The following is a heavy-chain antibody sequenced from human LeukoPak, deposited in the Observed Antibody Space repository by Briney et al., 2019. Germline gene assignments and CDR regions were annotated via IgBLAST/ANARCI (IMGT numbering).Heavy chain of an antibody. Sequence: SETLSLTCTVSGGSISSYYWSWIRQPAGKALEWIGRIYSSGATNYNPSLKSRVTMSVDTSKNQFSLKLSSVTAADTAVYYCARGRSSGYYYHPWGEGTLVTVSS. J-gene: IGHJ5*02. CDR3: ARGRSSGYYYHP. V-gene: IGHV4-4*07. D-gene: IGHD3-22*01. CDR2: IYSSGAT. CDR1: GGSISSYY.